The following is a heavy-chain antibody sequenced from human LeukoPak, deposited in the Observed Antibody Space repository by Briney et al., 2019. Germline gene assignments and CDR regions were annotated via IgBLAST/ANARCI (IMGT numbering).Heavy chain of an antibody. Sequence: GGSLRLSCAASGFTFSSYGMSWVRQAPGKGLEWVANIKQDGSEKSYVDSVKGRFTISRDNAKNSLYLQMNSLRAEDTAVYYCARDNGGFDYWGQGTLVTVSS. V-gene: IGHV3-7*01. CDR2: IKQDGSEK. CDR1: GFTFSSYG. CDR3: ARDNGGFDY. D-gene: IGHD2-8*01. J-gene: IGHJ4*02.